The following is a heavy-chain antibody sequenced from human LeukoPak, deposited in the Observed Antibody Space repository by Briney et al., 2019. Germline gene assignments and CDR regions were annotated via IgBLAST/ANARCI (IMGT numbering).Heavy chain of an antibody. D-gene: IGHD5-24*01. CDR2: IKPDGIAK. V-gene: IGHV3-7*03. J-gene: IGHJ4*02. CDR3: AREDGTFEY. CDR1: GFTFSNYW. Sequence: GGSLRLSCAASGFTFSNYWMNWVRQAPGKGLEWVANIKPDGIAKHSVDSVKGRFTISRDNAKNSLFLQKNSLRAEDTAVYYCAREDGTFEYWGQGTLIIVSS.